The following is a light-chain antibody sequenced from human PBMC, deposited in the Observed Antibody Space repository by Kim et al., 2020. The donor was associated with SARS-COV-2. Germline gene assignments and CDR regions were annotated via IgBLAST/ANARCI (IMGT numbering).Light chain of an antibody. CDR1: QSVIST. J-gene: IGKJ1*01. Sequence: SPVERATRSCRASQSVISTSSWYQLKPGQAPRLLSYGASTRATGIPARFSGSGSGTEFTLTISSLQSEDFAVYYCQQCYNWPPWTFVQGTKVDIK. CDR2: GAS. CDR3: QQCYNWPPWT. V-gene: IGKV3-15*01.